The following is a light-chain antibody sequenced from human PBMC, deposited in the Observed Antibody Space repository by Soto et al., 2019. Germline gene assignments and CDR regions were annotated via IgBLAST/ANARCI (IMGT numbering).Light chain of an antibody. CDR2: GAS. CDR3: QNFGDSPFT. Sequence: PGERATLSCRASETIGSPSIAWYQQKPGQAPRLLIFGASTRATGIPDRFSGSWSGTDFTLTISRLEPEDFAVYYCQNFGDSPFTFGPGTKVDIK. J-gene: IGKJ3*01. V-gene: IGKV3-20*01. CDR1: ETIGSPS.